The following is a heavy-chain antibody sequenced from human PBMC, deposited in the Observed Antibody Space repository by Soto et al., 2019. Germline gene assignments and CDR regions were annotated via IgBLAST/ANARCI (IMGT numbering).Heavy chain of an antibody. V-gene: IGHV3-21*01. CDR3: TRGPIFASYDCSGHSDY. D-gene: IGHD3-22*01. CDR1: GFTFSIYS. CDR2: IGGRGGNM. J-gene: IGHJ4*02. Sequence: PGGSLRLSCAASGFTFSIYSMAWVRQAPGKGLEWVSSIGGRGGNMYYADSVKGRFTISRDDAQSSFYLQMNSLRAEDTAVYYCTRGPIFASYDCSGHSDYWGQGTLVTVSS.